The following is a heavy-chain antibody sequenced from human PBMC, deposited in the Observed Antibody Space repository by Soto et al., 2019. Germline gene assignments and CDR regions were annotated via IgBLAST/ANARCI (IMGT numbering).Heavy chain of an antibody. CDR3: VKEWTPRRAFDS. Sequence: EVQLLESGGSLVQPGGSLRLSCAASRFMFSRYAMSWVRQAPGKGLEWVSGISGSGGSTWYADSVKGRFTISRDNSKNMVYLQMNSLRVEDTAQYFCVKEWTPRRAFDSWGQGTQVTVSS. D-gene: IGHD5-12*01. J-gene: IGHJ4*02. CDR2: ISGSGGST. V-gene: IGHV3-23*01. CDR1: RFMFSRYA.